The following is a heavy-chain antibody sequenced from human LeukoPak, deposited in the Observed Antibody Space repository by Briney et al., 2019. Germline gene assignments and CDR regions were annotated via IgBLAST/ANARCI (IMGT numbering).Heavy chain of an antibody. CDR1: GFTFDDYG. J-gene: IGHJ3*02. CDR3: ARGWEVGQWLEIPEAFDI. V-gene: IGHV3-20*04. D-gene: IGHD6-19*01. CDR2: INWNGGST. Sequence: PGGSLRLSCAASGFTFDDYGMSWVRQAPGKGLEWVSGINWNGGSTGYADSVKGRFTISRDNAKNSLYLQMNSLRAEDTALYYCARGWEVGQWLEIPEAFDIRGQGTMVTVSS.